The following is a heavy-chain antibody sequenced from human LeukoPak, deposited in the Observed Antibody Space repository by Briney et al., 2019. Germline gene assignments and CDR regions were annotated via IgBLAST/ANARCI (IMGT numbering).Heavy chain of an antibody. CDR3: ARDIAVTAAGVDY. V-gene: IGHV3-48*02. Sequence: GGSLRLSCAASGFTFSSYSMNWVRQAPGKGLEWVSYISSSSSTIYYADSVKGRFTISRDNAKNSLCLQMDSLRDEDTAVYYCARDIAVTAAGVDYWGQGTLVTVSS. CDR2: ISSSSSTI. D-gene: IGHD2-21*02. J-gene: IGHJ4*02. CDR1: GFTFSSYS.